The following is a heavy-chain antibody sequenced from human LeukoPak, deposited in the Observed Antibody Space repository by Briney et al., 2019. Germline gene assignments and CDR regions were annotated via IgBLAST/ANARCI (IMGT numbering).Heavy chain of an antibody. CDR3: ARVAVGITMVRGAAYYYYYMDV. CDR2: IYTSGST. J-gene: IGHJ6*03. CDR1: GGSISSYY. D-gene: IGHD3-10*01. V-gene: IGHV4-4*07. Sequence: SETLSLTCTVSGGSISSYYWSWIRQPAGKGLEWIGRIYTSGSTNYNPSLKSRVTMSVDTSKNQFSLKLSSVTAADTAVYYCARVAVGITMVRGAAYYYYYMDVWGKGTTVTISS.